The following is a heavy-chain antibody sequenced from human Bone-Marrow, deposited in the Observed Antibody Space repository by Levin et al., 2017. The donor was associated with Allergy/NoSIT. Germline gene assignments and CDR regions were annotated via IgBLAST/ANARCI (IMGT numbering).Heavy chain of an antibody. Sequence: ASVKVSCRASGYTFTNFGVNWVRQAPGHGLEWLGWITTNNGNTNYAQKVQGRVTMTTDTSTSTAYIELRSLRSDDTAVYFFARGDYGDYGSEYFQHWGQGTLVVVSS. V-gene: IGHV1-18*01. CDR1: GYTFTNFG. CDR3: ARGDYGDYGSEYFQH. D-gene: IGHD4-17*01. J-gene: IGHJ1*01. CDR2: ITTNNGNT.